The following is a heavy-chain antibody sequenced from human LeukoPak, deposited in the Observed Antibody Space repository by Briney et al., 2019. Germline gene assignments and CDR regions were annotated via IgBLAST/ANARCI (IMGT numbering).Heavy chain of an antibody. Sequence: SETLSLTCTVSGGSISSYYWSWIRQPPGKGLEWIGHIYYSGSTNYNPSLKSRVTMSVDTSKNQFSLKLSSVTAADTAVYYCARDNSLRTHGAFDIWGQGTMVTVSS. V-gene: IGHV4-59*12. J-gene: IGHJ3*02. CDR1: GGSISSYY. D-gene: IGHD2-2*01. CDR2: IYYSGST. CDR3: ARDNSLRTHGAFDI.